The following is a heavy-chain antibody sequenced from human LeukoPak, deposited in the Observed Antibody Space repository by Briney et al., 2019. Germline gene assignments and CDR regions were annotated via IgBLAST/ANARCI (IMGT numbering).Heavy chain of an antibody. J-gene: IGHJ4*02. CDR1: GGSFSGYY. D-gene: IGHD3-10*01. Sequence: SETLSLTCAVYGGSFSGYYWSWIRQPPGKGLGWIGEINHSGSTNYNPSLKSRVTISVDTSKNQFSLKLSSVTAADTAVYYCARDRRITMVRGVSGARRNDYWGQGTLVTVSS. CDR3: ARDRRITMVRGVSGARRNDY. V-gene: IGHV4-34*01. CDR2: INHSGST.